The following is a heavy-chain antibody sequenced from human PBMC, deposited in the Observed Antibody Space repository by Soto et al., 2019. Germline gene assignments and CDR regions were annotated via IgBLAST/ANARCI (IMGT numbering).Heavy chain of an antibody. Sequence: PSHPLXLTCAISGYSVAINMASLNCIMQSPSRCLELLGRTYYRSKWYNDYAVSVKSRITINQDTSKKQFSLQLNSVTHDETAVYYCQRDDVAVPGDYYYGMEVWGQGTTV. J-gene: IGHJ6*01. V-gene: IGHV6-1*01. CDR3: QRDDVAVPGDYYYGMEV. CDR1: GYSVAINMAS. CDR2: TYYRSKWYN. D-gene: IGHD6-19*01.